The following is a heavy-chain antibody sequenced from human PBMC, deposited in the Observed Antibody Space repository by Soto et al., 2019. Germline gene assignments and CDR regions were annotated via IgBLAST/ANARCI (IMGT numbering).Heavy chain of an antibody. CDR2: IYYSGST. J-gene: IGHJ4*02. D-gene: IGHD3-16*01. Sequence: SETLSLTCTVSGGSISSYYWSWIRQPPGKGLEWIGYIYYSGSTNYNPSLKSRVTISVDTPKNQFSLKLSSVTAADTAVYYCARYYGPYYFDYWGQGTLVTVSS. CDR3: ARYYGPYYFDY. V-gene: IGHV4-59*01. CDR1: GGSISSYY.